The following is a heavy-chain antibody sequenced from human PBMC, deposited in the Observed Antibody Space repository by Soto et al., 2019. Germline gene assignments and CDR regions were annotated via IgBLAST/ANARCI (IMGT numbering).Heavy chain of an antibody. J-gene: IGHJ6*02. V-gene: IGHV1-2*02. CDR3: ARAKYCSSTSCLEDYYYYGMDV. D-gene: IGHD2-2*01. CDR2: INPICGTT. CDR1: GGTFSSYA. Sequence: ASVKVSCKASGGTFSSYAISWVRQAPGQGLESMGGINPICGTTNYAQKFQGRVTMTRDTSISTAYMELSRLRSDDTAVYYCARAKYCSSTSCLEDYYYYGMDVWGQGTTVAVSS.